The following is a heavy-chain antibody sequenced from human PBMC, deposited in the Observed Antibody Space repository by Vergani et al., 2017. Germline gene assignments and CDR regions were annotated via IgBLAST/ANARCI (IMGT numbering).Heavy chain of an antibody. Sequence: QVRLQESGPGLVKPSETLSLTCSVSGCSMSGYYWSWIRQPPGKELEWIGYMYHSGSTKYNPSLETRVTISGDTSKNQFSLKLNSGTAADTAVYYCGRVADFYGLGSRLLDLWGQGILVTVSS. CDR3: GRVADFYGLGSRLLDL. V-gene: IGHV4-59*01. CDR2: MYHSGST. J-gene: IGHJ5*02. D-gene: IGHD3-10*01. CDR1: GCSMSGYY.